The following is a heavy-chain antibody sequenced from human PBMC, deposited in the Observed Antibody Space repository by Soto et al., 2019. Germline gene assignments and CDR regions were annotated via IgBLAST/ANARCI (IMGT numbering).Heavy chain of an antibody. CDR2: IWYDGSNK. J-gene: IGHJ6*04. Sequence: GGSLRLSCAASGFTFSSYGMHWVRQAPGKGLEWVAVIWYDGSNKYYADSVKGRFTISRDNSKNTLYLQMNSLRAEDTAVYYCATRGDYYDSSGYELYYYGMDVWGKGTTVTVSS. CDR1: GFTFSSYG. D-gene: IGHD3-22*01. CDR3: ATRGDYYDSSGYELYYYGMDV. V-gene: IGHV3-33*01.